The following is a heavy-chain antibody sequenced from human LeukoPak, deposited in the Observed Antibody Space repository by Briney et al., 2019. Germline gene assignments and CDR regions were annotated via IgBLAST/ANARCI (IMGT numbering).Heavy chain of an antibody. V-gene: IGHV4-59*01. J-gene: IGHJ3*02. CDR1: GGSISSYY. CDR2: IYYSGST. CDR3: ARDSLDSSGWYNDAFDI. D-gene: IGHD6-19*01. Sequence: SETLSLTCTVSGGSISSYYWSWIRQPPGKGLEWIGYIYYSGSTNYNPSLKSRVTISVDTSKNQFSLKLSSVTAADTAVYYCARDSLDSSGWYNDAFDIWGQGTMVTASS.